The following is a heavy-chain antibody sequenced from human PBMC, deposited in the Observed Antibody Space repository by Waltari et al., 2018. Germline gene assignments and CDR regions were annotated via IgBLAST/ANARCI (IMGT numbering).Heavy chain of an antibody. CDR1: GYSISRGYY. CDR2: IYHSGTT. CDR3: ARDGDNGGNSWWFDP. V-gene: IGHV4-38-2*02. D-gene: IGHD2-21*02. Sequence: QVQLPQSGPGLVRPSAPLSRTCDVSGYSISRGYYWGWSRQSPEEGLEWIGSIYHSGTTYYTPSLKSRVTISMYTSKNQFSLKLFSVTAADTAVYYCARDGDNGGNSWWFDPWGQGTLVTVSS. J-gene: IGHJ5*02.